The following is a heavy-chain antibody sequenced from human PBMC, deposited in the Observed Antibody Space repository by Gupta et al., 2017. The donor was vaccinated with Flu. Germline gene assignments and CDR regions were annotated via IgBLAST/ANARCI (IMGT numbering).Heavy chain of an antibody. CDR1: GFTVSSST. Sequence: EVQLVESGGGLVKPGGSLGLSCAASGFTVSSSTMHWVRQAPGKGLEWVASISSSSSYIYYADSVKGRFTISRDNAKNSLYLQMNSLRAEDTAVYYCARDHSVVGQLVFASQAHDAFDIWGQGTMVTVSS. CDR2: ISSSSSYI. V-gene: IGHV3-21*01. CDR3: ARDHSVVGQLVFASQAHDAFDI. J-gene: IGHJ3*02. D-gene: IGHD6-6*01.